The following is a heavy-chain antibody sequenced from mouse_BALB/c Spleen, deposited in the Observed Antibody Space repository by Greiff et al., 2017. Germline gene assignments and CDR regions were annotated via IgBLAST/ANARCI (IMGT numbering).Heavy chain of an antibody. CDR3: AREDYGDAMDY. CDR2: ISSGSSTI. D-gene: IGHD2-4*01. CDR1: GFTFSSFG. V-gene: IGHV5-17*02. J-gene: IGHJ4*01. Sequence: DVHLVESGGGLVQPGGSRKLSCAASGFTFSSFGMHWVRQAPEKGLEWVAYISSGSSTIYYADTVKGRFTISRDNPKNTLFLQMTSLRSEDTAMYYCAREDYGDAMDYWGQGTSVTVSS.